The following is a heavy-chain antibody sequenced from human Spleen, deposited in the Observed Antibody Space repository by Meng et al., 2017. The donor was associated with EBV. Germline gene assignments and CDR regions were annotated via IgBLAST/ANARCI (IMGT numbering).Heavy chain of an antibody. Sequence: QVHPSQARLEVKMPGALLQAPCTAPGYTFTSYCFSCGRQAPGQVLERLGWISADNRHTNYAQNLQGRVTITTAISTTPAYMEMRSLLSDETAMYSCARRKGLITMIQGGWFDPWGQGTLVTVSS. D-gene: IGHD3-10*01. V-gene: IGHV1-18*04. CDR1: GYTFTSYC. CDR3: ARRKGLITMIQGGWFDP. J-gene: IGHJ5*02. CDR2: ISADNRHT.